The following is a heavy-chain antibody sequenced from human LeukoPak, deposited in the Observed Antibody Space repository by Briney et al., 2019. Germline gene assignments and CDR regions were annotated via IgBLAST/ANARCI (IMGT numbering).Heavy chain of an antibody. Sequence: SETLSLTCTVSGGSISSYYWSWIRQPPGKGLEWIGYIYYSGSTNYNPSLKSRVTISVDTSKNQFSLKLSSVTAADTAVYYCARHNLYESSGYLNDAFDIWGQGTMVTVSS. J-gene: IGHJ3*02. CDR1: GGSISSYY. CDR3: ARHNLYESSGYLNDAFDI. V-gene: IGHV4-59*08. D-gene: IGHD3-22*01. CDR2: IYYSGST.